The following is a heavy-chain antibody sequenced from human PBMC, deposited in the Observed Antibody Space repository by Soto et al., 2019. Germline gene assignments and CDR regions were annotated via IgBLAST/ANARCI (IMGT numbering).Heavy chain of an antibody. V-gene: IGHV4-59*01. D-gene: IGHD2-8*01. CDR3: AREANNDYFDY. Sequence: PSETLSLTCTVSGGSISSYYWSWIRQPPGKGLEWIGYIYYSGSTNYNPSLKSRVTISVDTSKNQFSLKLSSVTAADTAVYYCAREANNDYFDYGGQGTLVTVSS. CDR1: GGSISSYY. CDR2: IYYSGST. J-gene: IGHJ4*02.